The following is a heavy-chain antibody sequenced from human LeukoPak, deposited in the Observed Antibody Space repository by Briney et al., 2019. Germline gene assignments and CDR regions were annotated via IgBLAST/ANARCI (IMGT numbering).Heavy chain of an antibody. V-gene: IGHV3-7*01. D-gene: IGHD4-17*01. J-gene: IGHJ4*02. CDR1: GFTFSSYW. CDR2: IKQDGSGK. CDR3: AREGEDYGDYGDFDY. Sequence: GGSLRLSCAASGFTFSSYWMSWVRQAPGKGLEWVANIKQDGSGKFYVDFVKGRFAISGDNAKNSLYLQMNSLRAEDTAVYYCAREGEDYGDYGDFDYWGQGTLVTVSS.